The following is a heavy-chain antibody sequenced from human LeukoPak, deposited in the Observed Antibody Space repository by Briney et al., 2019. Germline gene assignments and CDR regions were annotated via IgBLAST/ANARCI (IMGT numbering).Heavy chain of an antibody. CDR2: INTDGSST. Sequence: GGSLRLSCAASGFTFSSYWMHWVRQAPGKGLVWVSRINTDGSSTNYANSVKGRFTMSRDNAKNTLYLQMSSLTAEDTAVYYCVRVSAAAKNAVDVWGQGTMVSVSS. J-gene: IGHJ3*01. D-gene: IGHD6-13*01. CDR1: GFTFSSYW. CDR3: VRVSAAAKNAVDV. V-gene: IGHV3-74*01.